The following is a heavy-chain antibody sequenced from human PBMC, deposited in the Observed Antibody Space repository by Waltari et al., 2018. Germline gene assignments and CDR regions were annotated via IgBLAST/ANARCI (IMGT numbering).Heavy chain of an antibody. CDR1: GFTFSRYW. J-gene: IGHJ6*02. V-gene: IGHV3-74*01. Sequence: EEQLVESGGGLAQPGESLRLSCAASGFTFSRYWMDWVRQAPGKGLVWVSRISSDGSCTTYADSVKGRFTISRDNAKNTLYVQMNRLRAEDTAVYYCARVATKTYSSPVPGRPYYYGMDVWGQGTTVTVSS. CDR2: ISSDGSCT. CDR3: ARVATKTYSSPVPGRPYYYGMDV. D-gene: IGHD3-22*01.